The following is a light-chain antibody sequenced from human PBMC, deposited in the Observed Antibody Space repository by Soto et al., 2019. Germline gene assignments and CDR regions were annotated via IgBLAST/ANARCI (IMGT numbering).Light chain of an antibody. CDR3: SSYISTSTYAL. CDR1: SSDYNY. V-gene: IGLV2-14*01. Sequence: QSVLTQPASVSGSPGQSITISCTGVSSDYNYVSWYQQRPGTAPKLIIFDVRFRPSGVSNRFSGSKSGNTASLTISGLQTEDEGSYYCSSYISTSTYALFGGGTKLTV. CDR2: DVR. J-gene: IGLJ2*01.